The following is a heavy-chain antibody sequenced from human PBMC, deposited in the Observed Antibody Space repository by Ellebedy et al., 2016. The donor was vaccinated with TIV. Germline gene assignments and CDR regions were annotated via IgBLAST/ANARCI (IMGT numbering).Heavy chain of an antibody. V-gene: IGHV3-30*18. CDR3: AKDRTSGAGYWVFEQ. CDR2: ISYDGSNK. CDR1: GFTFNGYA. D-gene: IGHD3-9*01. J-gene: IGHJ4*02. Sequence: PGGSLRLSCAASGFTFNGYAMHWIRQTPDKGLEWVAVISYDGSNKYYADSVKGRFTVSRDNSKSMVQLQMNSLRPEDTAVYYCAKDRTSGAGYWVFEQWGQGTLVTVSS.